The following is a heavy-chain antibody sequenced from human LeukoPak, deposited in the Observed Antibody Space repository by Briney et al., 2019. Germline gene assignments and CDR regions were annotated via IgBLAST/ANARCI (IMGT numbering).Heavy chain of an antibody. CDR2: RSYDGSNK. V-gene: IGHV3-30-3*01. Sequence: GGSLRLSCAASGFTFSSYAMHWVRQAPGKGLEWVAVRSYDGSNKYYADSVKGRFTISRDNSKNTLYLQMNSLRAEDTAVYYCARETYYYDSSGGFDYWGQGTLVTVSS. J-gene: IGHJ4*02. D-gene: IGHD3-22*01. CDR3: ARETYYYDSSGGFDY. CDR1: GFTFSSYA.